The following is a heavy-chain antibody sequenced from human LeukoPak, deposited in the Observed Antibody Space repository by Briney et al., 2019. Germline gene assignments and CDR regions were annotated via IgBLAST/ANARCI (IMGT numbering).Heavy chain of an antibody. J-gene: IGHJ4*02. D-gene: IGHD2/OR15-2a*01. CDR1: GFTLSSYE. CDR2: ISSSGNTI. CDR3: ARRSSRSFDY. Sequence: GGSLRLSCAASGFTLSSYEMNWVRQAPGKGLEWVSYISSSGNTIYYADSVKGRFTISRDNAKNSLYLQMSSLRAEDTAVYYCARRSSRSFDYWGQGTLVTVSS. V-gene: IGHV3-48*03.